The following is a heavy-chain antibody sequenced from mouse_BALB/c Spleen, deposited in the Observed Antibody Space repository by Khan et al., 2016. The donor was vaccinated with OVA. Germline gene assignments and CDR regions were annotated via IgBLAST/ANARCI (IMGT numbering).Heavy chain of an antibody. V-gene: IGHV3-2*02. CDR3: ARVYGGDFDF. J-gene: IGHJ2*01. Sequence: EVELVESGPGLVKPSQSLSLTCTVTGYSITCDSAWNWIRQFPGNKLEWMGFISYSGTTYYNPSLKSRSSNTRDTSKNQFFMQLNSVTTEDTARYDCARVYGGDFDFWGQGTTLTVSA. CDR2: ISYSGTT. CDR1: GYSITCDSA. D-gene: IGHD1-1*01.